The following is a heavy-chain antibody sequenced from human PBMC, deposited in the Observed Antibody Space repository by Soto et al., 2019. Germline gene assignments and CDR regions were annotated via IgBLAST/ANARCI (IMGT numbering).Heavy chain of an antibody. V-gene: IGHV3-30*18. CDR3: AKEVGIAAAGTLDY. CDR2: ISYDGSNK. J-gene: IGHJ4*02. D-gene: IGHD6-13*01. Sequence: QVQLVESGGGVVQPGRSLRLSCAASGFTFSSYGMHWVRQAPGKGLEWVAVISYDGSNKYYADSVKGRFTISRDNSKNTLYLQMNSLRAEDTAVYYCAKEVGIAAAGTLDYWGQGTLVTVSS. CDR1: GFTFSSYG.